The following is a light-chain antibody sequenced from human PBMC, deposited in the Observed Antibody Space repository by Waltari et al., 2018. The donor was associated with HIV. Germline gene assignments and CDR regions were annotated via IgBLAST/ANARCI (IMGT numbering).Light chain of an antibody. CDR3: ATWDDSLNGLNWV. Sequence: QSVLTQQPSASGTPGQRVTISCSGSISNTGSNIVNWYQPLPGRAPKLPLYTDNQRTSGVPDRFSGSKSGTSASLAISGLQSEDEADYYCATWDDSLNGLNWVFGGGTKLTVL. CDR2: TDN. V-gene: IGLV1-44*01. CDR1: ISNTGSNI. J-gene: IGLJ3*02.